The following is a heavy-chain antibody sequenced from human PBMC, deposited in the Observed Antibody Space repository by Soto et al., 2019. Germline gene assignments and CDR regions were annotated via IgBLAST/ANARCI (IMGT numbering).Heavy chain of an antibody. V-gene: IGHV5-51*01. D-gene: IGHD5-18*01. Sequence: PGESLKISCTGSGYSFTTYWIGWVRQMPGKGLEWMGVIYPGDSDTRYSPSFQGQVTISADKSISTAYLQWSSLEASDTAMYYCARAYNYGQNYFDYWGQGTLVTVSS. CDR3: ARAYNYGQNYFDY. CDR2: IYPGDSDT. CDR1: GYSFTTYW. J-gene: IGHJ4*02.